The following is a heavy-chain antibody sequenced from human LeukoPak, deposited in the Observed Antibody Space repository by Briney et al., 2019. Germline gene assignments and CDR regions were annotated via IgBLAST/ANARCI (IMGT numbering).Heavy chain of an antibody. Sequence: SETLSLTCTVSVGSISSYYWSWIRQPPGKGLEWIGYIYYSGSTNYNPSLKSRVTISVDTSKNQFSLKLSSVIAADTAVYYCARAKFGDWFDPWGQGTLVTVSS. D-gene: IGHD3-16*01. CDR1: VGSISSYY. J-gene: IGHJ5*02. CDR2: IYYSGST. CDR3: ARAKFGDWFDP. V-gene: IGHV4-59*01.